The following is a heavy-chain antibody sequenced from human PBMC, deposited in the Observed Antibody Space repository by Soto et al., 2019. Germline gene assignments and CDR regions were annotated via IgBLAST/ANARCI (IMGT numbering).Heavy chain of an antibody. CDR1: GGSISSISYY. J-gene: IGHJ4*02. V-gene: IGHV4-39*07. CDR3: ARRYGSAIDY. D-gene: IGHD1-26*01. Sequence: SETLSLTCTVSGGSISSISYYWGWIRQPPGKGLEWIGSIYYSGSTNYNPSLKSRVTISVDTSKNQFSLKLSSVTAADTAVYYCARRYGSAIDYWGQGTLVTVSS. CDR2: IYYSGST.